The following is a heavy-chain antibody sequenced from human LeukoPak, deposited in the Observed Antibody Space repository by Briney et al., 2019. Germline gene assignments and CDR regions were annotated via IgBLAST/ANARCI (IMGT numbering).Heavy chain of an antibody. CDR1: GFTFSSHA. CDR3: VRDYYSKYPLGNYMDV. J-gene: IGHJ6*03. D-gene: IGHD4-11*01. Sequence: PGGSLRLSCAASGFTFSSHAMHWIRQAPGKGLEYVSSTTGNGGSTYYASSVKGRFTISRDNSKNTLYLQMGSLRAEDMAVYYCVRDYYSKYPLGNYMDVWGKGTTVTVSS. V-gene: IGHV3-64*01. CDR2: TTGNGGST.